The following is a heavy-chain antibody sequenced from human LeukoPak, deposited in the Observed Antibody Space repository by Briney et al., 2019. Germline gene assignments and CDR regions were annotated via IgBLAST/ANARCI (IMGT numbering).Heavy chain of an antibody. V-gene: IGHV4-34*01. D-gene: IGHD4-17*01. CDR1: GVSFDDYY. J-gene: IGHJ4*02. CDR3: TRMTTGHDY. CDR2: INHSGYT. Sequence: SETLSLTCAVSGVSFDDYYWSWVRQTPGKGLEWLGEINHSGYTNDSPSLKSRVTLSIDSSNKQFSLNLRSVTVADAGIYYCTRMTTGHDYWGQGTLVTVSS.